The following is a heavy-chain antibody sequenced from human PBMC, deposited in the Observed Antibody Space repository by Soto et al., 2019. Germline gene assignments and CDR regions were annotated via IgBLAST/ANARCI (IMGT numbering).Heavy chain of an antibody. Sequence: EVQLLESGGGLVQPGGSLRLSCAASGFTFSSYAMSWVRQAPGKGLEWVSAISGSGGSTYYADSVKGRFTISRDNSKNTPYLQMNSLRAEDTAVYYCASAAREYYYYGMDVWGQGTTVTVSS. CDR1: GFTFSSYA. V-gene: IGHV3-23*01. CDR3: ASAAREYYYYGMDV. J-gene: IGHJ6*02. CDR2: ISGSGGST.